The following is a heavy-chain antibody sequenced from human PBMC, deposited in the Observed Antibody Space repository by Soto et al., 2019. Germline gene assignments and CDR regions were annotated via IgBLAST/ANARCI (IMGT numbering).Heavy chain of an antibody. V-gene: IGHV1-69*12. D-gene: IGHD5-12*01. CDR1: GGTFSSSA. J-gene: IGHJ6*02. Sequence: QVQLEQSGAEVQKPGSSVKVSCKASGGTFSSSAFSWVRQAPGQGLEWMGGIMPVFPTPDYAQKFQDRVTITADASTSTTNMELSGLRSEATAIYYCARDKDRLQLGGNYYYILDVWGHGTTVIVSS. CDR2: IMPVFPTP. CDR3: ARDKDRLQLGGNYYYILDV.